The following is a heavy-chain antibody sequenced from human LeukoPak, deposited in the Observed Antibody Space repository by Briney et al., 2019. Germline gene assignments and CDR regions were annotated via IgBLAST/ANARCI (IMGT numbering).Heavy chain of an antibody. V-gene: IGHV1-69*04. CDR3: AREYGSGSYYYYYGMDV. D-gene: IGHD3-10*01. Sequence: SVKVSCKASGGTSSSYTISWVRQAPGQGLEWMGRIIPILGIANYAQKFQGRVTITADKSTSTAYMELSSLRSEDTAVYYCAREYGSGSYYYYYGMDVWGQGTTVTVSS. CDR1: GGTSSSYT. J-gene: IGHJ6*02. CDR2: IIPILGIA.